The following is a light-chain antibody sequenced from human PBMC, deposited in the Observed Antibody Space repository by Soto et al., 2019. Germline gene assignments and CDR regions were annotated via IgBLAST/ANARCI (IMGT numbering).Light chain of an antibody. V-gene: IGKV1-5*03. J-gene: IGKJ2*01. CDR1: QSISNS. Sequence: DIQMTQSPSTLSASVGDRVTITCRASQSISNSLAWYQQKPGKATKILIYKASSLESGVPSRFSGRGSGTEFTLTISSLQPDDFATDYCQHYNDYSPYTFGQGTKLEIK. CDR3: QHYNDYSPYT. CDR2: KAS.